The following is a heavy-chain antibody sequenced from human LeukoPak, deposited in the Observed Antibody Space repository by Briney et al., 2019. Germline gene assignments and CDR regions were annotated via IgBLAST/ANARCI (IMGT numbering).Heavy chain of an antibody. CDR2: ISANNGDT. J-gene: IGHJ4*02. CDR1: GYTFTSHG. Sequence: ASVKVSCKTSGYTFTSHGISWVRQAPGQGLEWMRWISANNGDTKYAQRMQDRLTMTTDTSTSTAYMDLRSLSSDDPAIYYCARDWPTVIADYWGQGTLVTVSS. D-gene: IGHD4-11*01. CDR3: ARDWPTVIADY. V-gene: IGHV1-18*01.